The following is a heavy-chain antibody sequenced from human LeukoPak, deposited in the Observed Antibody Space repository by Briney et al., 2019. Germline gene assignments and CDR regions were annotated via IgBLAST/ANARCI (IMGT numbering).Heavy chain of an antibody. Sequence: GGSLRLSCAASGFTFSGYSMNWVRQAPGRGLEWLSFISSSSTTIYYADSVKGRFTISRDNAENSLFLQMSRLRAEDTAVYYCARDKSSSWNFDYWGQGILVTVSS. V-gene: IGHV3-48*01. J-gene: IGHJ4*01. D-gene: IGHD6-19*01. CDR1: GFTFSGYS. CDR2: ISSSSTTI. CDR3: ARDKSSSWNFDY.